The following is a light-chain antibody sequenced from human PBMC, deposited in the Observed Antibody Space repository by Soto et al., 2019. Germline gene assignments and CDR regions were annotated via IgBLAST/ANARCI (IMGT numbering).Light chain of an antibody. CDR2: DVS. CDR1: SSDVGGYNY. CDR3: CSYTGSYTWV. J-gene: IGLJ3*02. V-gene: IGLV2-11*01. Sequence: QSALTQPRSVSGSPGQSVTISCTGTSSDVGGYNYVSWYQQHPGKAPKVMIYDVSKRPSGVPDRFSGFKSGYTASLTISGLQAEDEADYYCCSYTGSYTWVFGGGTKLTV.